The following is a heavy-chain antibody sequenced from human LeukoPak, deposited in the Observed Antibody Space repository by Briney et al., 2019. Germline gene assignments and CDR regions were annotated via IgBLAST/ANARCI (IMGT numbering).Heavy chain of an antibody. CDR1: GGSFSGYY. J-gene: IGHJ4*02. Sequence: SETLSLTCAVYGGSFSGYYWSWIRQPPGKGLEWIGEINHSGSTNYNPSLKSRVTISVDTSKNQFSLKLSSVTAADTAVYYCARLGCYYDSSGSDYWGQGTLVTVSS. D-gene: IGHD3-22*01. V-gene: IGHV4-34*01. CDR2: INHSGST. CDR3: ARLGCYYDSSGSDY.